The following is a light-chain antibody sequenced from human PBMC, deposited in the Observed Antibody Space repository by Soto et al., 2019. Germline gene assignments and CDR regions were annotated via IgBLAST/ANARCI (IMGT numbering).Light chain of an antibody. J-gene: IGKJ1*01. CDR2: SGS. V-gene: IGKV3-20*01. CDR1: QSVSSSY. CDR3: QQYGISPPWT. Sequence: EIVLTQSPGTLSLSPGERATLSCRASQSVSSSYLVWYQQKPGQAPRLLIYSGSTRAPGIPERFSGSGSGTDFTLTIRRLEPEDFAVYYCQQYGISPPWTFGQGTKVEMK.